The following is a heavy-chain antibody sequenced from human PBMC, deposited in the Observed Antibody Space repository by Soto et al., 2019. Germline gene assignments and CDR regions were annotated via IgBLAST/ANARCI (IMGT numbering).Heavy chain of an antibody. J-gene: IGHJ6*02. Sequence: SVKVSCKASGFTFTSSAVQWVRQARGQRLEWIGWIVVGSGNTNYAQKFQERVTITRDMSTSTAYMELSSLRSEDTAVYYCAYHPGLVSDYYYGMDVWGQGTTVTVSS. D-gene: IGHD3-9*01. CDR1: GFTFTSSA. CDR2: IVVGSGNT. CDR3: AYHPGLVSDYYYGMDV. V-gene: IGHV1-58*01.